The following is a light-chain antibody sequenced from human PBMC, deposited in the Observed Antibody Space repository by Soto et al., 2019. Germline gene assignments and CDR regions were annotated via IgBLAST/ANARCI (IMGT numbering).Light chain of an antibody. CDR3: QQQGT. Sequence: EIVLTQSPGTLSLSPGERATLSCRASRSLSSSYVVWYQQKPGQALSPLIYAASRKDTGIPDRFSGSGSATEYTLTISILENEDSAVYYCQQQGTFGQGTKLEIK. J-gene: IGKJ2*01. V-gene: IGKV3-20*01. CDR1: RSLSSSY. CDR2: AAS.